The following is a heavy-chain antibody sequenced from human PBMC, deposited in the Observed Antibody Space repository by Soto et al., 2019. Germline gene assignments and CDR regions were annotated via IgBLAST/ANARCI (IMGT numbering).Heavy chain of an antibody. CDR1: GFTFDDYA. D-gene: IGHD2-2*02. J-gene: IGHJ4*02. Sequence: DVQLVESGGGLVQPGRSLRLSCAASGFTFDDYAMHWVRQAPGKGLEWVSGISWNSGSIGYADSVKGRFTISRDNAKNSLYLQMNSLRAEDTALYYCAKAIVVVPAAITGSYYFDYWGQGTLVTVSS. CDR2: ISWNSGSI. CDR3: AKAIVVVPAAITGSYYFDY. V-gene: IGHV3-9*01.